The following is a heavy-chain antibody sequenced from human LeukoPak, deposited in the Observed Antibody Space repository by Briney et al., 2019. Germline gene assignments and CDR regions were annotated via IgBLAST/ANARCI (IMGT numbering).Heavy chain of an antibody. J-gene: IGHJ4*02. Sequence: GGSLRLSCAASGFTFSNYVMNWVRQAPGKGLEWVSAISGSGGSTYYADSVKGRFTISRDNSKNTLYLQMNSLRAEDTAVYYCAKQAWYSSSWLVDWGQGTLVTVSS. D-gene: IGHD6-13*01. CDR1: GFTFSNYV. CDR3: AKQAWYSSSWLVD. V-gene: IGHV3-23*01. CDR2: ISGSGGST.